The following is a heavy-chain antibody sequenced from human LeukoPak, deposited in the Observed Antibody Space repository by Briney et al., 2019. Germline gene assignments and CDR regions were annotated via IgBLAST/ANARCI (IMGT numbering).Heavy chain of an antibody. CDR1: GYTFTGYY. D-gene: IGHD2/OR15-2a*01. V-gene: IGHV7-4-1*02. J-gene: IGHJ4*02. CDR3: GRGRGPHLNNGKYFFVDY. CDR2: INTKTGNP. Sequence: ASVKVSCKASGYTFTGYYMHWVRQAPGQGLEWMGWINTKTGNPTYAPGFTGRSVFSLETSVTTAHLQISSLNAEDTAVYYCGRGRGPHLNNGKYFFVDYWGQGTRVTVSS.